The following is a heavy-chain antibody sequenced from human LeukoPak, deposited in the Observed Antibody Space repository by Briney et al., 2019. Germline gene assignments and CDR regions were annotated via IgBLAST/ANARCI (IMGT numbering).Heavy chain of an antibody. Sequence: SVKVSCKASRGSFDNNAISWLRHAPGQGLEWIGGHIPIFGEPKYAQRFRDRVTITKDASTLTTYLDLRRLRPDDTALYFCARGSWLPSYDGTDYFVQYFDNWGQGTLVTVSS. D-gene: IGHD3-22*01. J-gene: IGHJ4*02. CDR2: HIPIFGEP. CDR3: ARGSWLPSYDGTDYFVQYFDN. CDR1: RGSFDNNA. V-gene: IGHV1-69*05.